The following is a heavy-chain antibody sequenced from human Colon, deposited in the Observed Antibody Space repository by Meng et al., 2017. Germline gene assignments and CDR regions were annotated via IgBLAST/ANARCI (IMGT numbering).Heavy chain of an antibody. Sequence: GGSLRLSCAASGFTFDDYAMHWVRQAPGKGLEWVSGISWNSGSIGYADSVKGRFTISRDNAKNSLYLQMNSLRAEDTALYYCAKDRGYSPMGRLDYWGQGTLVTVSS. CDR2: ISWNSGSI. CDR3: AKDRGYSPMGRLDY. J-gene: IGHJ4*02. V-gene: IGHV3-9*01. CDR1: GFTFDDYA. D-gene: IGHD5-18*01.